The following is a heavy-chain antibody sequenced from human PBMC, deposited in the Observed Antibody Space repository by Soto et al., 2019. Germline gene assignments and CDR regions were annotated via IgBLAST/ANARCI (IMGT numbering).Heavy chain of an antibody. J-gene: IGHJ6*03. CDR1: GFTFGDYA. V-gene: IGHV3-49*03. CDR2: IRSKAYGGTT. Sequence: EVQLVESGGGLVQPGRSLRLSCTASGFTFGDYAMSWFRQAPGKGLEWVGFIRSKAYGGTTEYAASVKGRFTISRDDSKSIAYLQMNSLKTEDTAVYYCTRIDGSSWYGYYYYYYMDVWGKGTMVTVSS. CDR3: TRIDGSSWYGYYYYYYMDV. D-gene: IGHD6-13*01.